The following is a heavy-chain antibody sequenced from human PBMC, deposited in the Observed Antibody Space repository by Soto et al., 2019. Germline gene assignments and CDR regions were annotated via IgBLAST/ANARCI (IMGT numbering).Heavy chain of an antibody. CDR1: GFPFDTSA. CDR2: IAATSDAE. D-gene: IGHD1-26*01. CDR3: AKYSDPNPVYNGLHL. Sequence: EGRLLESGGGLVPPGGSLRLSCVASGFPFDTSAMNWVRQTPEKGLEWVSIIAATSDAEYYAESVKGRFATSRDNPRNTLYHQLDSLRAEDTAIYYCAKYSDPNPVYNGLHLWGHGATVIV. J-gene: IGHJ6*02. V-gene: IGHV3-23*01.